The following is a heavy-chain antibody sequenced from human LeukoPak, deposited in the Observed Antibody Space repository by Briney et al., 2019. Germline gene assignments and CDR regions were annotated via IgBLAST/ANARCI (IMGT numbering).Heavy chain of an antibody. CDR1: GFTFSSYE. V-gene: IGHV3-48*03. D-gene: IGHD2-2*01. CDR3: GSGYDIDY. Sequence: HPGGSLRLSCAASGFTFSSYEMNWGRQAPGKGLGWGSYISRSGSTIYYADSVKGGVTISRENAKNSLYLQMSSLRAEDTAVYYCGSGYDIDYWGQGILVTVSS. CDR2: ISRSGSTI. J-gene: IGHJ4*02.